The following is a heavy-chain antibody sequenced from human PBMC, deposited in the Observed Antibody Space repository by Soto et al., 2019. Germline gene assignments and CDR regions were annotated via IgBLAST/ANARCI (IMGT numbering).Heavy chain of an antibody. CDR2: IYYTGST. CDR3: ARVNGDYWYFDL. CDR1: GGSISSYY. J-gene: IGHJ2*01. V-gene: IGHV4-59*01. Sequence: QVQLQESGPGLVKPSETLSLTCTVSGGSISSYYWSWIRQPPGKGLEWIGYIYYTGSTNYNPSLQSRXXTXVXXYKNQFSLKVSSVTAADTAVYYCARVNGDYWYFDLWGRGTLVTVSS. D-gene: IGHD4-17*01.